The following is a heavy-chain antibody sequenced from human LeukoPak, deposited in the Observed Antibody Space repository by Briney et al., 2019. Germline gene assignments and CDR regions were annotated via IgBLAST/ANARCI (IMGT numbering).Heavy chain of an antibody. Sequence: PGGSLRPSCAASGFTFSSYEMNWVRQAPGKGLEWVSYISSSGSTIYYADSVKGRFTISRDSAKNSLYLQMNSLRAEDTAVYYCARSIVGASGGGYWGQGTLVTVSS. CDR3: ARSIVGASGGGY. J-gene: IGHJ4*02. CDR1: GFTFSSYE. CDR2: ISSSGSTI. D-gene: IGHD1-26*01. V-gene: IGHV3-48*03.